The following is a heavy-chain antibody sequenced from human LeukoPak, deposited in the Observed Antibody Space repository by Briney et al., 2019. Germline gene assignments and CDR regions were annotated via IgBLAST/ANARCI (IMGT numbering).Heavy chain of an antibody. V-gene: IGHV4-61*02. CDR2: IYTSGST. J-gene: IGHJ4*02. CDR1: GGSISSGSYY. CDR3: ARFSATPQYCGGDCYSS. D-gene: IGHD2-21*02. Sequence: SQTLSLTCTVSGGSISSGSYYWSWIRQPAGKGLEWIGRIYTSGSTNYNPSLKSRVTISVDTSKNQFSLKLSSVTTADTAVYYCARFSATPQYCGGDCYSSWGQGTLVTVSS.